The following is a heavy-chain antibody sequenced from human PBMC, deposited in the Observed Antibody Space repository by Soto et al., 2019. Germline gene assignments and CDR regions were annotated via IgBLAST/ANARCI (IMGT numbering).Heavy chain of an antibody. CDR1: GYSFTIYW. V-gene: IGHV5-51*01. D-gene: IGHD2-15*01. J-gene: IGHJ3*02. CDR2: IYPGDSDT. CDR3: ARRRYCSGGSCYSGAFDI. Sequence: GESLKISCNGSGYSFTIYWIGWVRQMPGKGLEWMGIIYPGDSDTRYSPSFQGQVTISADKSISTAYLQWSSLKASDTAMYYCARRRYCSGGSCYSGAFDIWGQGTMVTVSS.